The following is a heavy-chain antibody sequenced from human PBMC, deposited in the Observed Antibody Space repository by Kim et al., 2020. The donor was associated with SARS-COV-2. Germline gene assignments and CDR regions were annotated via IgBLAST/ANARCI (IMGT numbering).Heavy chain of an antibody. J-gene: IGHJ6*02. D-gene: IGHD3-9*01. V-gene: IGHV4-39*01. CDR1: GGSISSSSYY. CDR2: IYYSGST. Sequence: SETLSLTCTVSGGSISSSSYYWGWIRQPPGKGLEWIGSIYYSGSTYYNPSLKSRVTISVDTSKNQFSLKLSSVTAADTAVYYCARGFYEFVPPLDFDWPSYLPSPYYYYYGMDVWGQGTTVTVSS. CDR3: ARGFYEFVPPLDFDWPSYLPSPYYYYYGMDV.